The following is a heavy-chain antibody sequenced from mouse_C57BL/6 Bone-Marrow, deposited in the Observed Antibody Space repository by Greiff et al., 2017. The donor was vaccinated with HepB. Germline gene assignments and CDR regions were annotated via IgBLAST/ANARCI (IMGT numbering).Heavy chain of an antibody. CDR2: IHPNSGNT. V-gene: IGHV1-64*01. CDR3: ARITTVVAEDW. CDR1: GYTFTSYW. Sequence: VQLQQPGAELVKPGASVKLSCKASGYTFTSYWMHWVKQRPGQGLEWIGMIHPNSGNTNYNEKFKSKATLTVDKSSSTAYMQLSSLTSEDSAVYYCARITTVVAEDWWGQGTTLTVSS. J-gene: IGHJ2*01. D-gene: IGHD1-1*01.